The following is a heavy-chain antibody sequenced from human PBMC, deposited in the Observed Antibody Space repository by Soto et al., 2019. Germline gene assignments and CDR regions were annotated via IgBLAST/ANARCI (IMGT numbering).Heavy chain of an antibody. J-gene: IGHJ4*02. CDR2: ISGTGGST. D-gene: IGHD3-10*01. CDR1: GFTLSSYA. CDR3: AKDLAGVNAPFDY. Sequence: GGSLRLSCAASGFTLSSYAMSWVRQAPGKGLEWVSSISGTGGSTYYTASVKGRFTISRDSSKNTLDLQMNSLGADDTAVYYCAKDLAGVNAPFDYWGQGTLVTVSS. V-gene: IGHV3-23*01.